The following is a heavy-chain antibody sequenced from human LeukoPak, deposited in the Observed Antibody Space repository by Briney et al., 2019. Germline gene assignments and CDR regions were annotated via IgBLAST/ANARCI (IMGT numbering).Heavy chain of an antibody. CDR2: ISNSGST. CDR3: GKDAPVGYFSYYYMDV. V-gene: IGHV4-59*11. Sequence: SDTLSPTCPLSCASISSQCWTWIRQSPVRGREWIGDISNSGSTTYNPSLKTGLPISIDTPKNQFSLKRSSVNPADTAVFYCGKDAPVGYFSYYYMDVWGKGTTVSVSS. D-gene: IGHD3-22*01. CDR1: CASISSQC. J-gene: IGHJ6*03.